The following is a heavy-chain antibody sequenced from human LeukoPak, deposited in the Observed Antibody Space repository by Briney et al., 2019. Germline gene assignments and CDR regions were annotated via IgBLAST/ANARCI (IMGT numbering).Heavy chain of an antibody. J-gene: IGHJ4*02. V-gene: IGHV1-8*01. CDR1: GYTFTSYD. CDR3: ARSIGRYQLLPFDY. CDR2: MNPNSGNT. Sequence: GASVKVSCKASGYTFTSYDINWVRQATGQGLEWMGWMNPNSGNTGYAQKFQGRVTMTRNTSISTAYVELSSLRSEDTAVYYCARSIGRYQLLPFDYWGQGTLVTVSS. D-gene: IGHD2-2*01.